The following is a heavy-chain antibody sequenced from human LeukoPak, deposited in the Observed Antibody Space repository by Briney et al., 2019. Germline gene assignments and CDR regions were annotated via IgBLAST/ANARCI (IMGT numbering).Heavy chain of an antibody. CDR3: ARGGIRFIDY. J-gene: IGHJ4*02. V-gene: IGHV3-23*01. CDR2: ISGGGGST. CDR1: GFTFSSYV. D-gene: IGHD3-10*01. Sequence: GGSLRLSCAASGFTFSSYVMNWVRQAPGKGLEWVSVISGGGGSTYYADSVKGRFTISRDNAKNTLYVQMNSLRAEDTAVYYCARGGIRFIDYWGQGTLVTVSS.